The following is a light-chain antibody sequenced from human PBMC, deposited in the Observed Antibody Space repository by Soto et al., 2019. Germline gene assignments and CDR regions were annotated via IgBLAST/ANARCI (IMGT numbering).Light chain of an antibody. CDR2: GNC. CDR3: QSYDSSLSGWV. V-gene: IGLV1-40*01. Sequence: QSVLTQPPSVSGAPGQRVTISCTGSSSNIGAGYDVHWYQQLPGTAPKLLIYGNCNRPSGVPDRFSSSKSGTSASLAITGLRAEDEADYYCQSYDSSLSGWVFGGGTKLTVL. CDR1: SSNIGAGYD. J-gene: IGLJ3*02.